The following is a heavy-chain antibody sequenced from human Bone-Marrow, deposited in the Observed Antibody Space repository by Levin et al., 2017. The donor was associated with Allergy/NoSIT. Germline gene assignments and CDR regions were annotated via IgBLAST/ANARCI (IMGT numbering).Heavy chain of an antibody. CDR3: ARDRGSGVIQVFDY. J-gene: IGHJ4*02. V-gene: IGHV3-21*01. CDR2: ISVSSAYI. Sequence: SCAASGFAFSTHSMNWVRQAPGKGLEWVSSISVSSAYIYYADSVRGRFTVSRDNAKNSVYLQMNSLRAEDTAVYYCARDRGSGVIQVFDYWGQGTLVTVSS. CDR1: GFAFSTHS. D-gene: IGHD3-10*01.